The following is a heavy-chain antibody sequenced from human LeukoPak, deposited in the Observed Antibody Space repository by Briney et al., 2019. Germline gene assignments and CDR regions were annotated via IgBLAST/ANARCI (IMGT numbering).Heavy chain of an antibody. CDR1: GFTFSSYS. Sequence: GGSLRLSCAASGFTFSSYSMNWVRQAPGKGLEWVSSISSSSSYIYYADSVKGRFTISRDNAKNSLYLQMNSLRAEDTAVYYCARXXXXXXGXYYYMDVWGKGTTVTVSS. CDR3: ARXXXXXXGXYYYMDV. CDR2: ISSSSSYI. J-gene: IGHJ6*03. V-gene: IGHV3-21*01.